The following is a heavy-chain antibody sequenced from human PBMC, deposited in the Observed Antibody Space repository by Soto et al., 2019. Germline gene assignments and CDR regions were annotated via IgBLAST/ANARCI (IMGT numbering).Heavy chain of an antibody. CDR1: DSANRSCY. Sequence: PSGTACHTGTVSDSANRSCYWSRIRQPPGKGLEWIGYIYYSGSTNYNPSLKSRVTISVDTSKNQFSLKLSSVTAADTAVYYCACMLENGFDPWGQGTLVTVSS. D-gene: IGHD3-3*01. CDR2: IYYSGST. CDR3: ACMLENGFDP. V-gene: IGHV4-59*08. J-gene: IGHJ5*02.